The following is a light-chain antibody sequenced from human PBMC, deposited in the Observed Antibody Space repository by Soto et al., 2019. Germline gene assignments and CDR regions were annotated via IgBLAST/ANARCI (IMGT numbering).Light chain of an antibody. CDR3: QQSYRTPFT. CDR1: QSINNY. Sequence: DIQLTQSPSSLSASVGDRVTITCRTSQSINNYLNWYQHIPGKAPRLLIYGTSTLQRGVPSRFSGSGSGTHFTLTISSLQHEDFGTYYCQQSYRTPFTFGPGTTADIK. J-gene: IGKJ3*01. CDR2: GTS. V-gene: IGKV1-39*01.